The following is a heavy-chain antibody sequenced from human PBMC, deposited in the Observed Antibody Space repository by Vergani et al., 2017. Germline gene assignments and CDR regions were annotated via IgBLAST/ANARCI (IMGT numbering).Heavy chain of an antibody. J-gene: IGHJ3*02. CDR3: ASFDKLELRAFDI. CDR2: IYTSGST. CDR1: GGSISSGSYY. D-gene: IGHD1-7*01. V-gene: IGHV4-61*02. Sequence: QLQLQESGPGLVKPSETLSLTCTVSGGSISSGSYYWSWIRQPAGKGREWIGRIYTSGSTNYNPSLKSRVTISVDTSKNQFSLKLSSVTAADTAVYYCASFDKLELRAFDIWGQGTMVTVSS.